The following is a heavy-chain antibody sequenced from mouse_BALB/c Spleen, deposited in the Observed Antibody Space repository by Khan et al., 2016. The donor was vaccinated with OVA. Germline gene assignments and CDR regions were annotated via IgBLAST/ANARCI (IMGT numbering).Heavy chain of an antibody. V-gene: IGHV9-3-1*01. D-gene: IGHD3-3*01. J-gene: IGHJ4*01. Sequence: QIQLVQSGPELKKPGETVKISCKASGYTFTNYVMNWVKQSPGKGLKWMGWINTSTGEPTYADDFKGRFAFSLETSASTAYLQINSLKNEDTATYFGVRGGRRAMDYWGQGTSVTVSS. CDR1: GYTFTNYV. CDR2: INTSTGEP. CDR3: VRGGRRAMDY.